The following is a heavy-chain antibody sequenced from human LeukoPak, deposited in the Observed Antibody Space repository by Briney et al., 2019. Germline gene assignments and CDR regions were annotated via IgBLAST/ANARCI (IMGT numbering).Heavy chain of an antibody. CDR2: INHSGST. D-gene: IGHD3-22*01. CDR3: ARGGNYDSTFDY. J-gene: IGHJ4*02. Sequence: SETLSLTCAVSGGPFSGYSWNWIRQPPGKGLEWIGEINHSGSTNYNPSLKNQVTMSIDTSKNQFSLRLSSVTAADTAVYYCARGGNYDSTFDYWGQGTLVTVSS. CDR1: GGPFSGYS. V-gene: IGHV4-34*01.